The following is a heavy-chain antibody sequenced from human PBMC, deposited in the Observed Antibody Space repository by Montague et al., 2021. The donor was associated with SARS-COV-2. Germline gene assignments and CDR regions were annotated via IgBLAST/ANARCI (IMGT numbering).Heavy chain of an antibody. Sequence: SETLSLTCAVYGGSFRGYYWNWIRQPPGKGLEWIGEINHSGSANYNPSLKRRVTISVDTSKNQFSLKLNSVTAADTAVYYCARLGEGVVPAPILGVGPYYSYFYMDVWGKGATVTVSS. CDR2: INHSGSA. CDR3: ARLGEGVVPAPILGVGPYYSYFYMDV. D-gene: IGHD2-2*02. CDR1: GGSFRGYY. J-gene: IGHJ6*03. V-gene: IGHV4-34*01.